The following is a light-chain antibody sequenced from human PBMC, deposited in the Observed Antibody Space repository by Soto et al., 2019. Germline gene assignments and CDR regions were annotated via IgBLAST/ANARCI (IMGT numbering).Light chain of an antibody. CDR1: SSDVGGYNY. V-gene: IGLV2-14*01. J-gene: IGLJ1*01. CDR3: SSYTSSSTPFV. CDR2: DVS. Sequence: QSALTQPASVSGSTGQSITISCTGTSSDVGGYNYVSWYQQHPGKAPKLMIYDVSNRPSGVSNRFSGSKSGNTASLTISGLQAEDEAHHYCSSYTSSSTPFVFGTGTKVTVL.